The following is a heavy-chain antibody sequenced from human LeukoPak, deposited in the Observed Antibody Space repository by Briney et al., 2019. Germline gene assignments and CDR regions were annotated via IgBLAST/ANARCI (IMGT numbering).Heavy chain of an antibody. CDR2: ISYDGNNK. V-gene: IGHV3-30-3*01. Sequence: GGSLRLSCAASGFPFSSYAMHWVRRAPGKGLEWVALISYDGNNKYYADSVKGRFTISRDNSKNTLYLQMNSLRAEGTAVYYCAVGYCSGGSCYNFDYWGQGTLVTVSS. CDR3: AVGYCSGGSCYNFDY. D-gene: IGHD2-15*01. CDR1: GFPFSSYA. J-gene: IGHJ4*02.